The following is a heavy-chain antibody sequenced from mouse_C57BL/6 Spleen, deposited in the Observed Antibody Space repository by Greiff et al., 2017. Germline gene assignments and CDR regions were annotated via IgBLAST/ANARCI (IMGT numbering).Heavy chain of an antibody. Sequence: VQLKESVAELVRPGASVKLSCTASGFNIKNTYMHWVKQRPEQGLEWIGRIDPANGNTKYAPKFQGKATITADTSSNTAYLQLSSLTSEDTAIYYCARSSLYYGSSYDAMDYWGQGTSVTVSS. D-gene: IGHD1-1*01. V-gene: IGHV14-3*01. CDR2: IDPANGNT. J-gene: IGHJ4*01. CDR1: GFNIKNTY. CDR3: ARSSLYYGSSYDAMDY.